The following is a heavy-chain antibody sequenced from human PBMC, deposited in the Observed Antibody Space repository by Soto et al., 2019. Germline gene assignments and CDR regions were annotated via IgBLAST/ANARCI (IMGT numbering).Heavy chain of an antibody. CDR3: ARVLGYCSGGSCYPSDY. CDR2: MNPNSGNT. D-gene: IGHD2-15*01. V-gene: IGHV1-8*01. J-gene: IGHJ4*02. CDR1: GYTFTSYD. Sequence: RASVKVSCKASGYTFTSYDINWVRQATGQGLEWMGWMNPNSGNTGYAQKFQGRVTMTRNTSISTAYMELSSLRSEDTAVYYCARVLGYCSGGSCYPSDYWGQGTLVTSPQ.